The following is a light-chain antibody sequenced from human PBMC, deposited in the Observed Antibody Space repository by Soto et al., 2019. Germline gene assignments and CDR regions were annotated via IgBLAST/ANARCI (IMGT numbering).Light chain of an antibody. CDR2: DAS. CDR1: QSLSGC. CDR3: QQYDNLPIT. Sequence: DIQMTQSPSTLSASVGDRVTITCRASQSLSGCLAWYQQKPGKAPKLLIYDASTLERGVPSRFSGSGSGTDFTFTISSLQPEDIATYYCQQYDNLPITFGQGTRLEIK. V-gene: IGKV1-33*01. J-gene: IGKJ5*01.